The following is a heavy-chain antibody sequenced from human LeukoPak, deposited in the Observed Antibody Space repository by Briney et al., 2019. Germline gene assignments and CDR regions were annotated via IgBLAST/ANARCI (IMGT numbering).Heavy chain of an antibody. J-gene: IGHJ4*02. CDR1: GFTFSSYA. CDR2: ISGSGGST. V-gene: IGHV3-23*01. CDR3: ARYTMVRGGRQDY. Sequence: GGSLRLSCAASGFTFSSYAMSWARQAPGKGLEWVSAISGSGGSTYYADSVKGRFTISRDNSKNTLYLQMNSLRAEDTAVYYCARYTMVRGGRQDYWGQGTLVTVSS. D-gene: IGHD3-10*01.